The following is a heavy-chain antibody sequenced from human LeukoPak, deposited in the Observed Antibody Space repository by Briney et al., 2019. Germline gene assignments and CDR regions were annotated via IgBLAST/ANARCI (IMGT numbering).Heavy chain of an antibody. V-gene: IGHV3-66*01. Sequence: GGSLRLSCAASGFTVSSNYMNWVRQAPGKGLEWVSVIYSGGSTSYADSVKGRFTISRDNSKNTLYLQMNSLRAEDRAVYYCARDYGDYALDYWGQGTLVTVSS. J-gene: IGHJ4*02. CDR3: ARDYGDYALDY. CDR2: IYSGGST. CDR1: GFTVSSNY. D-gene: IGHD4-17*01.